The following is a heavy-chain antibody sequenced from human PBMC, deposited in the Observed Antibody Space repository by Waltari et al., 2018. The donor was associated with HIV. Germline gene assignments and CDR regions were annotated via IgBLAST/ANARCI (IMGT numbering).Heavy chain of an antibody. CDR3: ARGGYYYPD. CDR2: TYTSGSL. Sequence: QVQLQESGPGLVKPSDTLSLTCTVYGASISSYYWSWIRQPAGKGLEWIGRTYTSGSLNYNPSFRGRVTLSVDTSKNQFSLKMNSVTAADAAVYYCARGGYYYPDWGQGTLVTVSS. D-gene: IGHD3-22*01. J-gene: IGHJ4*02. CDR1: GASISSYY. V-gene: IGHV4-4*07.